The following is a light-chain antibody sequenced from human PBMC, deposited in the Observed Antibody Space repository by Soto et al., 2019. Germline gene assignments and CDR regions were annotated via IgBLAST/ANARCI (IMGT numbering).Light chain of an antibody. J-gene: IGLJ1*01. Sequence: QSVLTQPPSASGSPGQSVTISCTRTSSDIGVYNYVSWYQQHPGKAPKLMIYEVSKRPSGVPDRFSGSKSGNTASLTVSGLQAEDEADYYCSSYAGSNNLYVFGTGTKVTVL. V-gene: IGLV2-8*01. CDR3: SSYAGSNNLYV. CDR1: SSDIGVYNY. CDR2: EVS.